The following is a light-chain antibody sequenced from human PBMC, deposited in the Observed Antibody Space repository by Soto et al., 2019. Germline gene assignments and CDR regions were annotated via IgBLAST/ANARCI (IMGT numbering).Light chain of an antibody. CDR3: XAWDDSLNGLV. J-gene: IGLJ2*01. Sequence: QSVLTQPPSASGTPGQRVTISCSGSSSNIGSHIVNWYQQLPGTAPKFXMYXDNXRPSXXXXRFXXSRSGTSASLAISGLXXXXXXXXYCXAWDDSLNGLVFGGGTKLTVL. CDR1: SSNIGSHI. CDR2: XDN. V-gene: IGLV1-44*01.